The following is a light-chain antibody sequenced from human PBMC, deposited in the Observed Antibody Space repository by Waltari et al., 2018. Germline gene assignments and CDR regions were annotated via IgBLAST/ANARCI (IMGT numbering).Light chain of an antibody. V-gene: IGLV8-61*01. CDR3: ALYMGSGIWV. CDR1: SGSVSLTSY. Sequence: QTVVTQEPSSSVSPGGTVTLTCASSSGSVSLTSYSTWYHQTPGQAPRTLVYKANSRSSGVPDRFSGSILGNTAALTITGAQADDESDYYCALYMGSGIWVFGGGTKLTVL. J-gene: IGLJ3*02. CDR2: KAN.